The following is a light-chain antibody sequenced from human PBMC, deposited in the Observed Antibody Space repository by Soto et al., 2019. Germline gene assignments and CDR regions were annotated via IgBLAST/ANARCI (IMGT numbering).Light chain of an antibody. V-gene: IGKV1-5*03. CDR1: QSISSW. CDR2: KAS. Sequence: DIQMTQSPSTLSASVGDIVTITCRASQSISSWLAWYQQKPGKATKLLIYKASSLENGVQSRFSGTGSGTEFTLTISSLQPDDFATYYCQHYNSYPFTFGPGKKWAIK. J-gene: IGKJ3*01. CDR3: QHYNSYPFT.